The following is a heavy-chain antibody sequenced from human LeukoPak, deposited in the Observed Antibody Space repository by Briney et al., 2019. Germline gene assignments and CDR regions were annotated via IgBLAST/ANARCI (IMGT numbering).Heavy chain of an antibody. CDR1: GGSISSYY. CDR2: IYYSVST. V-gene: IGHV4-59*01. J-gene: IGHJ4*02. D-gene: IGHD6-6*01. Sequence: SETLSLTCTVSGGSISSYYWSWIRQPPGKGLEWIGYIYYSVSTNYNPSLKSRVTISVDTSKNQFSLKLSSVTAADTAVYYCVRVRGIAGRWVFDYWGQGTLVTVSS. CDR3: VRVRGIAGRWVFDY.